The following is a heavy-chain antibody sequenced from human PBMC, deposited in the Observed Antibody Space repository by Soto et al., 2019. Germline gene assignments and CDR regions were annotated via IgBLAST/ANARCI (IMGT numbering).Heavy chain of an antibody. CDR1: GGSISSGGYY. V-gene: IGHV4-31*03. CDR3: ARGPNELWFGYYYYYGMDV. D-gene: IGHD3-10*01. Sequence: PSETLSLTCTVSGGSISSGGYYWSWIRQHPGKGLEWIGEINHSGSTNYNPSLKSRVTISVDTSKNQFSLKLSSVTAADTAVYYCARGPNELWFGYYYYYGMDVWGQGTTVTVSS. CDR2: INHSGST. J-gene: IGHJ6*02.